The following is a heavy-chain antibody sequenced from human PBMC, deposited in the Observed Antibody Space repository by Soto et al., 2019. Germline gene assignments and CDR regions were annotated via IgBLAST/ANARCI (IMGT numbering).Heavy chain of an antibody. CDR1: GYSFTSYW. V-gene: IGHV5-51*01. CDR3: ARHGSIRYDFWSGYHPLRVFNYYYGMDV. J-gene: IGHJ6*02. D-gene: IGHD3-3*01. Sequence: GESLKISFKGSGYSFTSYWIGWVRQLPGKALECMVIIYPGDSDTRYSPSFKGQVTISADKSISTAYLQWSSLKASDTAMYYFARHGSIRYDFWSGYHPLRVFNYYYGMDVWGQGTTVTVSS. CDR2: IYPGDSDT.